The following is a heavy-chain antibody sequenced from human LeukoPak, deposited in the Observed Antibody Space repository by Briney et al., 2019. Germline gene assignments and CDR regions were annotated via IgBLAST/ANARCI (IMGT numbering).Heavy chain of an antibody. Sequence: GGSLRFSCAASGFTFSSYAMSWVRQAPGKGQERVSAISGSGGSTYYADSVKGRFTISRDNSKNTLYLQMNSLRAEDTAVYYCAKDRTPYGDYEGYWGQGTLVTVSS. CDR3: AKDRTPYGDYEGY. J-gene: IGHJ4*02. CDR2: ISGSGGST. V-gene: IGHV3-23*01. CDR1: GFTFSSYA. D-gene: IGHD4-17*01.